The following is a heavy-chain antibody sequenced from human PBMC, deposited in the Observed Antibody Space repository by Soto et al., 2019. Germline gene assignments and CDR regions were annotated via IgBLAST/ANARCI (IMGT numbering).Heavy chain of an antibody. V-gene: IGHV4-59*01. CDR2: IYYSGST. CDR1: GGSISSYY. J-gene: IGHJ4*02. D-gene: IGHD6-13*01. CDR3: ARGAAAGNFDY. Sequence: QVQLQESGPGLVKPSETLTLACSVSGGSISSYYWSWIWQPPGKGLEWIGYIYYSGSTNYNPSLKSRVTISVDTSKNQFSLKLSSVTAADTAVYYCARGAAAGNFDYWGQGTLVTVSS.